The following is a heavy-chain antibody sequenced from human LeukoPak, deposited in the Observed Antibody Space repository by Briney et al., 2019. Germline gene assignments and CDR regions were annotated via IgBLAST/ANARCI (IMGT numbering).Heavy chain of an antibody. V-gene: IGHV4-59*01. CDR3: ATGYSSGQRFDY. CDR2: IHYSGST. D-gene: IGHD5-18*01. Sequence: SETLSLTCTVSGGSISRYYWSWIRQPPGNRLEWIGYIHYSGSTNYNPPLKSRVTMSLDTSDNQFSLKLSSVTAADTAVYYCATGYSSGQRFDYWGQGTLVTVSS. J-gene: IGHJ4*02. CDR1: GGSISRYY.